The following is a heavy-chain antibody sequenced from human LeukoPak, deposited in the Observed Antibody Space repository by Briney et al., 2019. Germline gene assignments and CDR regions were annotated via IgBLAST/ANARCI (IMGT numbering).Heavy chain of an antibody. CDR1: RFTFSNYW. D-gene: IGHD4-17*01. V-gene: IGHV3-7*03. CDR3: AGGSDYGDPYPNDY. Sequence: GGSLRLSCAASRFTFSNYWMSWVRQAPGKGLEWVANIKQDGSEKYYVDSVKGWFTISRDNAKNSLYLQMNSLRAEDTAVYYCAGGSDYGDPYPNDYWGQGTLVTVSS. J-gene: IGHJ4*02. CDR2: IKQDGSEK.